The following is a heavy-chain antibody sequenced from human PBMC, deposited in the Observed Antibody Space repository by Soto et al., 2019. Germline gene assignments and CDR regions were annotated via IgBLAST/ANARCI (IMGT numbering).Heavy chain of an antibody. D-gene: IGHD3-22*01. CDR1: GFTFSNAW. CDR2: IKSKTDGGTT. CDR3: SGYYSYAFDI. V-gene: IGHV3-15*01. J-gene: IGHJ3*02. Sequence: GGSLRLSCAASGFTFSNAWMSWVRQAPGKGLEWVGRIKSKTDGGTTDYAAPVKGRFTISRDNAKNSLYLQMNSLRAEDTAVYYCSGYYSYAFDIWGQGTMVTVSS.